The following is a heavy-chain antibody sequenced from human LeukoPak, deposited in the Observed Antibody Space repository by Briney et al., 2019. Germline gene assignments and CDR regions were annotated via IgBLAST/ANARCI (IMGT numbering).Heavy chain of an antibody. CDR2: INAGNGNT. V-gene: IGHV1-3*01. Sequence: ASVKVSCKASGYTFTSYAMHWVRQAPGQRLEWMGWINAGNGNTKYSQKFQGRVTIIRDTSASTAYMELSSLRSEDTAVYYCARLNTVYYGMDVWGQGTTVTVSS. CDR3: ARLNTVYYGMDV. D-gene: IGHD2-8*02. CDR1: GYTFTSYA. J-gene: IGHJ6*02.